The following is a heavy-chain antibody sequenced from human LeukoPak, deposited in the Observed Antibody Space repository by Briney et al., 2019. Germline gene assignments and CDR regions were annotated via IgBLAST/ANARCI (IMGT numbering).Heavy chain of an antibody. D-gene: IGHD3-10*01. J-gene: IGHJ4*02. V-gene: IGHV3-30*03. CDR2: IPYDGSNK. CDR3: ALVVYYYGSGSYSPFDY. CDR1: GFIFSSYG. Sequence: GRSLRLSCAASGFIFSSYGMHWVRQAPGKGLEWVAVIPYDGSNKHYADSVKGRLTISRDNSKNTLYLQMNSLGAEDTAVYYCALVVYYYGSGSYSPFDYWGQGTLVTVSS.